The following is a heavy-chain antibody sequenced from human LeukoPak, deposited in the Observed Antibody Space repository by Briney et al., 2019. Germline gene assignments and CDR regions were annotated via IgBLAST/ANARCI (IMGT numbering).Heavy chain of an antibody. CDR1: GYSFTSHW. CDR3: ARLRAYGDHHFDY. D-gene: IGHD4-17*01. CDR2: IYPGDSDT. V-gene: IGHV5-51*01. J-gene: IGHJ4*02. Sequence: HGESLKISCKGSGYSFTSHWIGWVRQMSGKGLEWMGIIYPGDSDTRYSPSFQGQVTISADKSISTAYLQWSSLRASDTAMYYCARLRAYGDHHFDYWGQGTLVTVSS.